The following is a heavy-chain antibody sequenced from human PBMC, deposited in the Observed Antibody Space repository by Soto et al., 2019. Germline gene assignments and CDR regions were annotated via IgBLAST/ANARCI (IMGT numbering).Heavy chain of an antibody. V-gene: IGHV4-59*01. CDR2: IYYSGST. D-gene: IGHD3-10*01. Sequence: SETLSLTCTVSGGSISSYYWSRIRQPPGKGLEWIGYIYYSGSTNYNPSLKSRVTISVDTSKNQFSLKLSSVTAADTAVYYCARARRKLTMVRGVIDWFDPWGQGTLVTVSS. J-gene: IGHJ5*02. CDR1: GGSISSYY. CDR3: ARARRKLTMVRGVIDWFDP.